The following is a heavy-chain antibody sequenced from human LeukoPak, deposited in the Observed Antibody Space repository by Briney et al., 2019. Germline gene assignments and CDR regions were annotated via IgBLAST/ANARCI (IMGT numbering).Heavy chain of an antibody. J-gene: IGHJ4*02. Sequence: PSETLSLTCTVSGDSISSSTYYWGWIRQPPGKGLEWIGSVYYTGSTYYNPSLKSRVTMSVDTSNNQFSLKLSSVTAADTAVYYCARYHYCGSGTYYIKDYYFDYWGQGTLVTVSS. D-gene: IGHD3-10*01. CDR3: ARYHYCGSGTYYIKDYYFDY. CDR1: GDSISSSTYY. V-gene: IGHV4-39*01. CDR2: VYYTGST.